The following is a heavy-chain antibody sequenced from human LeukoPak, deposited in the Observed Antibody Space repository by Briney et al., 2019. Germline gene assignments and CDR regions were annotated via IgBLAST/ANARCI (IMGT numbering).Heavy chain of an antibody. D-gene: IGHD2-21*01. Sequence: GGSLRLSCAASGFTFSTYWMSWVRQAPGKGLEWVAHIKQDGSAENYVDSVKGRFTVSRDNAKNLLFLQMNSLRGEDSAVYYCARKATLQDEAFDIWGQGTMVTVSS. V-gene: IGHV3-7*01. CDR2: IKQDGSAE. J-gene: IGHJ3*02. CDR1: GFTFSTYW. CDR3: ARKATLQDEAFDI.